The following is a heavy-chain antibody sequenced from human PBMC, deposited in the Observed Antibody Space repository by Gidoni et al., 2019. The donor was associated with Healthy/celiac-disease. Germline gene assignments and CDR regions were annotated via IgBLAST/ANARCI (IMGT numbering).Heavy chain of an antibody. J-gene: IGHJ6*02. CDR2: INHSGST. Sequence: QVQLQQWGAGLLKPSETLSLTCAFYGGSFSGYYWSWIRQPPGKGLEWIGEINHSGSTNYNPSLKSRVTISVDTSKNQFSLKLSSVTAADTAVYYCARGITGTRHYYYYYGMDVWGQGTTVTVSS. D-gene: IGHD1-20*01. CDR3: ARGITGTRHYYYYYGMDV. V-gene: IGHV4-34*01. CDR1: GGSFSGYY.